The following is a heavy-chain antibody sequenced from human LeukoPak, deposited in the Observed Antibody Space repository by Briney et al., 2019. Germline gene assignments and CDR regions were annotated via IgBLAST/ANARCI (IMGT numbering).Heavy chain of an antibody. CDR3: ARIRYSSGWYRSYYGMDV. Sequence: GSGPTLMHPTETLTLPCTVSGFSLRNARMGVSWIRQPPGKALEWLSHIFSNDEKSYSTSLKSRLTISKDTSKSQVVLTMTNMDPVDTATYYCARIRYSSGWYRSYYGMDVWGQGTTVTVSS. CDR2: IFSNDEK. CDR1: GFSLRNARMG. D-gene: IGHD6-19*01. V-gene: IGHV2-26*01. J-gene: IGHJ6*02.